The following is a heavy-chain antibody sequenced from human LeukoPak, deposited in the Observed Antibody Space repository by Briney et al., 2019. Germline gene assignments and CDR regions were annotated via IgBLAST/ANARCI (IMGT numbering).Heavy chain of an antibody. J-gene: IGHJ4*02. Sequence: PSETLSLTCTVSGASISSSSYYWGWIRQPPGKGLEWIGNIYYSGSAYCNPSLKSRVTISVDTSKNQFSLKLSSVTAEDTAVYYCARLGSGWFADYWGQGTLVTVSS. D-gene: IGHD6-19*01. CDR1: GASISSSSYY. V-gene: IGHV4-39*01. CDR2: IYYSGSA. CDR3: ARLGSGWFADY.